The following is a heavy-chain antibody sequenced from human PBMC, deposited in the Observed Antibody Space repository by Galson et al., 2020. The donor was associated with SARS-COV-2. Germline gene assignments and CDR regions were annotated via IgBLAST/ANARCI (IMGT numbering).Heavy chain of an antibody. Sequence: GESLKISCAASGFTFSSYGMHWVRQAPGKGLEWVAVIWYDGSNKYYADSVKGRFTISRDNSKNTLYLQMNSLRAEDTAVYYCARDPTRGGQLGIQHVFDYWGQGTLVTVSS. V-gene: IGHV3-33*01. D-gene: IGHD6-6*01. CDR1: GFTFSSYG. CDR2: IWYDGSNK. CDR3: ARDPTRGGQLGIQHVFDY. J-gene: IGHJ4*02.